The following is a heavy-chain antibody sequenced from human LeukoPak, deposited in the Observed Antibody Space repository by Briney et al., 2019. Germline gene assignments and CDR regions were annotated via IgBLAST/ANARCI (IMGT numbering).Heavy chain of an antibody. J-gene: IGHJ4*02. Sequence: GGSLRLSCAASGFIFSDYSMAWVRQAPGMGLEWVSSISSRSNYIYYADSVKGRFTISRDNAKNSLYLEMNNLRAEDTAVYYCARDKMYGRDFDYWGQGTLVTVSS. CDR3: ARDKMYGRDFDY. V-gene: IGHV3-21*06. D-gene: IGHD4-17*01. CDR1: GFIFSDYS. CDR2: ISSRSNYI.